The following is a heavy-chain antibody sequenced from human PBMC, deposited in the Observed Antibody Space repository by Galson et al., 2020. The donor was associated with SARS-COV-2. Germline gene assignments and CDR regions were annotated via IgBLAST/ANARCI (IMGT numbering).Heavy chain of an antibody. CDR3: ASTARLSFSSSWYFLDS. J-gene: IGHJ4*02. CDR2: IDGSGST. V-gene: IGHV4-61*02. CDR1: GASISSGHYY. Sequence: SETLSLTCTVSGASISSGHYYWGWIRQPAGKGLEWLGRIDGSGSTNYNPSLKSRLTISADTSMNQFSLKLSSVTAADTAVYYCASTARLSFSSSWYFLDSWGQGTLVTVSS. D-gene: IGHD6-13*01.